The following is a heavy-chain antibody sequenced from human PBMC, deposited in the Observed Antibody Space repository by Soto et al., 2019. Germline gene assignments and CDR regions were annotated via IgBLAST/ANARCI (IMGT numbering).Heavy chain of an antibody. CDR2: IIPILGIE. Sequence: GASVKVSCKASGDTFTNDYMHWVRQAPGQGLEWMGRIIPILGIENYAQKFQGRVTITADKSTSTAYMELSSLRSEDTAVYYCARGTTVVTPGNWFDPWGQGTLVTVSS. CDR3: ARGTTVVTPGNWFDP. J-gene: IGHJ5*02. CDR1: GDTFTNDY. V-gene: IGHV1-69*04. D-gene: IGHD4-17*01.